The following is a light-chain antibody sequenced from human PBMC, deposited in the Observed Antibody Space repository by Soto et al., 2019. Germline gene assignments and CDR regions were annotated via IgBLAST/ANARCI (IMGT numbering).Light chain of an antibody. Sequence: QSVLTQPASVSGSPGQSITISCTGTSSDVGGYNYVSWYQQHPGKAPKLMIYEVSNRPSGVSIRFSGSKSANTASLTISGLQAEDEADYYCSSYTSSKTVVFGGGTKVTVL. CDR1: SSDVGGYNY. CDR3: SSYTSSKTVV. V-gene: IGLV2-14*01. J-gene: IGLJ2*01. CDR2: EVS.